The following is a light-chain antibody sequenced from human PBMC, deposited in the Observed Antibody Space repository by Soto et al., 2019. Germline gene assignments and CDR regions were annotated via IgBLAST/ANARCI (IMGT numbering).Light chain of an antibody. V-gene: IGKV3-15*01. CDR2: GAI. J-gene: IGKJ1*01. CDR1: QNVRIN. Sequence: EIELTQSPGTLSLSPEDRVTLSCRASQNVRINIAWYQQKPGQAPSLLIFGAITRATGIPARFSGSGSGTEFTLTISSLQSEDSAIYYCQHYNVWPPWTFGQGTKVDIK. CDR3: QHYNVWPPWT.